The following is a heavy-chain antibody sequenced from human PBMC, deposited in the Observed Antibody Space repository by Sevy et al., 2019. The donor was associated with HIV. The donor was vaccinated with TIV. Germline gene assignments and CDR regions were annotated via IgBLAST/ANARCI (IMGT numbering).Heavy chain of an antibody. CDR3: AGENAWGRGYS. D-gene: IGHD1-26*01. CDR2: IYYNGNT. V-gene: IGHV4-59*08. CDR1: GGSITSLY. J-gene: IGHJ4*02. Sequence: SETLSLTCTVSGGSITSLYWGSIRQPPGKGLEWIANIYYNGNTNYNPSLKSRVTISLDTSKNQFSLRLSSVTAADTAIYYYAGENAWGRGYSWGQGTLVTVSS.